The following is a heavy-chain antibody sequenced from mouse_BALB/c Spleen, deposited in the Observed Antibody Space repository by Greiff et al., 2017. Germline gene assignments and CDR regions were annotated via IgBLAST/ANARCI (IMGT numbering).Heavy chain of an antibody. Sequence: VKLMESGPGLVAPSQSLSITCTVSGFSLTSYGVHWVRQPPGKGLEWLGVIWAGGSTNYNSALMSRLSISKDNSKSQVFLKMNSLQTDDTAMYYCARDEVLRVDYWGQGTTLTVSS. J-gene: IGHJ2*01. D-gene: IGHD1-1*01. CDR2: IWAGGST. CDR1: GFSLTSYG. V-gene: IGHV2-9*02. CDR3: ARDEVLRVDY.